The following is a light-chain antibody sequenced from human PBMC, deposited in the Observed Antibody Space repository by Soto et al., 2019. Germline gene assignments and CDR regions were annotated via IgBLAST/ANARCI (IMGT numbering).Light chain of an antibody. CDR1: SSDVGGYNF. CDR2: VVT. CDR3: CSYAGRSWV. V-gene: IGLV2-11*01. Sequence: QSVLTQPRSVSGSPGLSVTISCTGTSSDVGGYNFVSWYQQHPGKAPKLIIYVVTERPSGVPDRFSCSKSVNTASLTISGLQAEDEADYYCCSYAGRSWVFGGGTKLTVL. J-gene: IGLJ3*02.